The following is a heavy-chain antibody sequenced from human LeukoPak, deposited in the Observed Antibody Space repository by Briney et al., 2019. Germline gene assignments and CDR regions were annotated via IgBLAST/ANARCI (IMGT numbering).Heavy chain of an antibody. V-gene: IGHV3-23*01. Sequence: PGGSLRLSCAASGFTFSSYAMSWVRQAPGKGLEWVSAISGSGGSTYYADSAKGRFTISRDNSKNTLYLQMNSLRAEDTAVYYCASGFELLSSSCLDYWGQGTLVTVSS. D-gene: IGHD6-13*01. CDR1: GFTFSSYA. CDR3: ASGFELLSSSCLDY. J-gene: IGHJ4*02. CDR2: ISGSGGST.